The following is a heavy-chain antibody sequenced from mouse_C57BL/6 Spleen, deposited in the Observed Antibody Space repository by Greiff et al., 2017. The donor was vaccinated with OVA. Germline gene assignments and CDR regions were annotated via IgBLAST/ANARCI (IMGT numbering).Heavy chain of an antibody. CDR2: ISSGGSYT. CDR1: GFTFSSYG. Sequence: EVKLVESGGDLVKPGGSLKLSCAASGFTFSSYGMSWVRQTPDKRLEWVATISSGGSYTYYPDSVKGRFTISRDNAKNTLYLQMRSLKSEDTAMYYGARHHGVVANYWYFDVWGTGTTVTVSS. D-gene: IGHD1-1*01. J-gene: IGHJ1*03. CDR3: ARHHGVVANYWYFDV. V-gene: IGHV5-6*01.